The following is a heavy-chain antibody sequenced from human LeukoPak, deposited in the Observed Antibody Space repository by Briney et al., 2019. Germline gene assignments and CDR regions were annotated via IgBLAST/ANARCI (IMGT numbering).Heavy chain of an antibody. CDR2: ISGSGGST. Sequence: GGSLRLSCAASGFTFSSYAMNWVRQAPGKGLEWVSSISGSGGSTYRADSVKGRFTISRDNAKNSLYLQMNSLRAEDTAVYYCARVYTIFGVVITDGMDVWGQGTTVTVSS. D-gene: IGHD3-3*01. CDR1: GFTFSSYA. V-gene: IGHV3-23*01. J-gene: IGHJ6*02. CDR3: ARVYTIFGVVITDGMDV.